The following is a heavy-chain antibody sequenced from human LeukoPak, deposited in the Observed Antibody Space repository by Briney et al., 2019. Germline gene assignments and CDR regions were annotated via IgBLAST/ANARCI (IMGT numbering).Heavy chain of an antibody. CDR1: GGSISSYY. Sequence: PSETLSLTCTVSGGSISSYYRSWIRQPPGKGLEWIGYIYYSGSTNYNPSLKSRVTISVDTSKNQFSLKLSSVTAADTAVYYCARDLGASSSSVWFDPWGQGTLVTVSS. CDR2: IYYSGST. V-gene: IGHV4-59*01. J-gene: IGHJ5*02. D-gene: IGHD6-6*01. CDR3: ARDLGASSSSVWFDP.